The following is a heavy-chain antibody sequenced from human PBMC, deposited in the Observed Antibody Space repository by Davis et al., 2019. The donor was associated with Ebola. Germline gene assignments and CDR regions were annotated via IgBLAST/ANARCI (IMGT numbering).Heavy chain of an antibody. CDR3: AREDNIRTTVSDQYYYGMDV. Sequence: GESLKISCGASGFTFSNYWMTWVRQAPGKGLEWVANIKQDGSDKYYVDSVKGRFTISRDNGKKSLYLQMKSLRAEDTAVYYCAREDNIRTTVSDQYYYGMDVWGQGTTVTVFS. J-gene: IGHJ6*02. D-gene: IGHD4-11*01. CDR2: IKQDGSDK. V-gene: IGHV3-7*01. CDR1: GFTFSNYW.